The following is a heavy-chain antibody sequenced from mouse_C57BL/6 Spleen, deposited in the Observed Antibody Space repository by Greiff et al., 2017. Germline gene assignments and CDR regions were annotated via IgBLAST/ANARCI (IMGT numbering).Heavy chain of an antibody. CDR3: ARHYGYDYVDV. Sequence: VQLKQSGPELVKPGASVKISCKASGYSFTGYYMHWVKQSSEKSLEWIGEINPSTGGTSYNQKFKGKATLTVDKSSSTAYMQLKSLTSEDSAVYYCARHYGYDYVDVWGTGTTVTVSS. CDR1: GYSFTGYY. V-gene: IGHV1-43*01. J-gene: IGHJ1*03. D-gene: IGHD2-2*01. CDR2: INPSTGGT.